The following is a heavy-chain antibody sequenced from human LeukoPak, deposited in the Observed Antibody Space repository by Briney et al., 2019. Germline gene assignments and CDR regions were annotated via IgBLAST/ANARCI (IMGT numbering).Heavy chain of an antibody. CDR3: ARDLAVAGRVYNWFDP. D-gene: IGHD6-13*01. Sequence: PSETLSLTCTVSGGSISSGSYYWSWIRQPAGKGLEWIGHIYISGSANYNPSLKSRVTISVDTSKNQFSLKLSSVTAADTAVYYSARDLAVAGRVYNWFDPWGQGTLVTVSS. V-gene: IGHV4-61*09. CDR1: GGSISSGSYY. CDR2: IYISGSA. J-gene: IGHJ5*02.